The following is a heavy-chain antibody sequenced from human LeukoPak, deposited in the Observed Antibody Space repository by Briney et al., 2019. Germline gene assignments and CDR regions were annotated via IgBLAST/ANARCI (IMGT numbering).Heavy chain of an antibody. Sequence: SETLSLTCAVSGGSISRSWWSWVRQPPGKGLEWIGEIFHSGSTNYNPSLKSRVTISVDKSKNHFSLELSSVTAADTAVYYCPCHSGWSGPSEWGQGTLVIVSS. J-gene: IGHJ4*02. CDR2: IFHSGST. V-gene: IGHV4-4*02. CDR1: GGSISRSW. CDR3: PCHSGWSGPSE. D-gene: IGHD6-19*01.